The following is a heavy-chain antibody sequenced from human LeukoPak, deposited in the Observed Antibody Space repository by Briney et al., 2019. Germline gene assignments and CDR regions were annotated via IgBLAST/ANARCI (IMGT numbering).Heavy chain of an antibody. Sequence: GGSLRLSCAASGFGFSFYWMTWVRQAPGKGLEWVCDLYSGGNTFYADSVNGRFTISRDNTKNTLYLQMNSLRVEDTAVYYCAGGRRDLDYWGQGTLIVVSS. CDR3: AGGRRDLDY. CDR1: GFGFSFYW. J-gene: IGHJ4*02. V-gene: IGHV3-66*01. CDR2: LYSGGNT. D-gene: IGHD3-16*01.